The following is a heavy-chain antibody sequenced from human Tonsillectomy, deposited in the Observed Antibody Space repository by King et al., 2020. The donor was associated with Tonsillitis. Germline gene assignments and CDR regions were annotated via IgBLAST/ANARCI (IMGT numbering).Heavy chain of an antibody. CDR2: IYYSGST. CDR1: GGSISSSSYY. V-gene: IGHV4-39*07. J-gene: IGHJ4*02. Sequence: QLQESGPGLVKPSETLSLTCTVSGGSISSSSYYWGWIRQPPGKGLEWIGSIYYSGSTYYNPSRKSRVTISVDTSKNQFSLKLSSVTAADTAVYYCARHGIDYGSYYFVYWGQGTLVTVSS. CDR3: ARHGIDYGSYYFVY. D-gene: IGHD4-17*01.